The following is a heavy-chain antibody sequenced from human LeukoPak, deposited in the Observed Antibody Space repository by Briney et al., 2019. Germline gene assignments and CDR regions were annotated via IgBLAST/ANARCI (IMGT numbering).Heavy chain of an antibody. CDR3: ARCFADTALDY. CDR2: IYYSGRT. Sequence: SETLSLTCTVSGSSISSGAYYWSWIRQHPGKGLEWIGYIYYSGRTYYNPSLKSRVTISVDTSNNQFSLKLSSVTAADTAVYYCARCFADTALDYWGQGTPVTVSS. V-gene: IGHV4-31*03. D-gene: IGHD5-18*01. J-gene: IGHJ4*02. CDR1: GSSISSGAYY.